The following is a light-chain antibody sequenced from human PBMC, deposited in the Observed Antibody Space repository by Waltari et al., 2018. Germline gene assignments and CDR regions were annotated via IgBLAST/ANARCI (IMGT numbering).Light chain of an antibody. CDR2: DVS. CDR3: SSYTSSSTYVL. V-gene: IGLV2-14*03. Sequence: QSALAQPASVSGSPGQSIIISCTGTANDIGGYNYVSWYQQHPGLAPKLMIYDVSNRPSGVSNRFSGSKSGNTASLTISGLQAEDEADYYCSSYTSSSTYVLFGGGTKLTVL. J-gene: IGLJ2*01. CDR1: ANDIGGYNY.